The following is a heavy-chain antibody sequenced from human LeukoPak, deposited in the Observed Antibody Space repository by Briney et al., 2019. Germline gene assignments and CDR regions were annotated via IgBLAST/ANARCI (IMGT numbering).Heavy chain of an antibody. D-gene: IGHD3-3*01. V-gene: IGHV3-23*01. CDR1: GFTFSSYA. CDR2: ISGSGGST. Sequence: PGGSLRLSCAASGFTFSSYAMGWVRQAPGKGLEWVSAISGSGGSTYYANSVKGRFTISRDNSKNTLYLQMNSLRAEDTAVYYCAYRGRSFWSGYYGPRFDYWGQGTLVTVSS. J-gene: IGHJ4*02. CDR3: AYRGRSFWSGYYGPRFDY.